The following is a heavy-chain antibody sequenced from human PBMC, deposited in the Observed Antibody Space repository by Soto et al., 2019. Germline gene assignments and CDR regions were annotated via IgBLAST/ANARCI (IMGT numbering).Heavy chain of an antibody. V-gene: IGHV3-7*03. CDR2: IKQDGSEK. J-gene: IGHJ4*02. CDR3: ASVTTAIVGCFDY. Sequence: GGSLRLSCAASGFTFSSYWMSWVRQAPGKGLEWVANIKQDGSEKYYVDSVKGRFTISRDNAKNSLYLQMNSLRAEDTAVYYCASVTTAIVGCFDYWGQGTLVTVSS. D-gene: IGHD4-17*01. CDR1: GFTFSSYW.